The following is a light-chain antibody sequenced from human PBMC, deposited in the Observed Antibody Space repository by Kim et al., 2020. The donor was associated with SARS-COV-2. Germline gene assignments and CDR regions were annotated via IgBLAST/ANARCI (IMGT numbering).Light chain of an antibody. Sequence: EIVLTQAPDTLSLSPGERATLSCRASQTIRNDYLAWYQQKPGQAPILLIYAASTRATGIPDRFSGSGSGTDFTLTISRLEPDDFAVYHCQQYGDSPLTFGGGTKVDIK. CDR2: AAS. CDR1: QTIRNDY. CDR3: QQYGDSPLT. J-gene: IGKJ4*01. V-gene: IGKV3-20*01.